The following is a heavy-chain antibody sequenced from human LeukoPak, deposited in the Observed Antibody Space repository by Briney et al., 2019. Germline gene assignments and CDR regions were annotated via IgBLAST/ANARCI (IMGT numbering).Heavy chain of an antibody. J-gene: IGHJ1*01. Sequence: GGSLRLSCAASGFTFSSYAMSWVRQAPGKGLEWVSAISGSGGSTYYADSVKGRFTISRDNSKNTLYLQMNSLRAEDTAVYYCARSYSYGPFQHWGQGTLVTVSS. V-gene: IGHV3-23*01. D-gene: IGHD5-18*01. CDR3: ARSYSYGPFQH. CDR1: GFTFSSYA. CDR2: ISGSGGST.